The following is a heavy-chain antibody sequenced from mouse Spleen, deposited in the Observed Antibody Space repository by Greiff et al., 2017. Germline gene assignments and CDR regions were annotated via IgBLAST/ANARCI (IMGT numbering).Heavy chain of an antibody. J-gene: IGHJ2*01. CDR2: IHPNSGNT. CDR3: ARREGNYFDY. V-gene: IGHV1-64*01. Sequence: QVQLQQSGAELVKPGASVKLSCKASGYTFTSYWMHWVKQRPGQGLEWIGMIHPNSGNTNYNEKFKRKATLTVDKSSSTAYMQLSSLTSEDAAVYFCARREGNYFDYWGQGTTLTVSS. CDR1: GYTFTSYW.